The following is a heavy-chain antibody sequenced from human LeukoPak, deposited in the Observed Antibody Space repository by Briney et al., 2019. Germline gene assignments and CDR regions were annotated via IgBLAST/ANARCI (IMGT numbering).Heavy chain of an antibody. CDR2: IYYGGST. CDR1: GGSISSYP. V-gene: IGHV4-59*01. CDR3: ARDSSSGYYYWFDP. Sequence: SETLSLTCTVSGGSISSYPWSWIRQPPGKGLEWIGYIYYGGSTNYNPSLKSRVTISVDTSKNQFSLKLSSVTAADTAVYYCARDSSSGYYYWFDPWGQGALVTVSS. D-gene: IGHD3-22*01. J-gene: IGHJ5*02.